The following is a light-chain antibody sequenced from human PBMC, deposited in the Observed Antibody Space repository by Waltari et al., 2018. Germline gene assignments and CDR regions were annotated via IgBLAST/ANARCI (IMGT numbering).Light chain of an antibody. V-gene: IGKV3-11*01. Sequence: EIVLTQSPATLSLSPGERATLSCRASQSVSSYLAWYQQKPGQTPRLLLYGASNRATGIPARFSGSGSGTDFTLTISSLEPEDFAVYYCQQRSNWPRTFGQGTKVEIK. CDR1: QSVSSY. CDR2: GAS. CDR3: QQRSNWPRT. J-gene: IGKJ1*01.